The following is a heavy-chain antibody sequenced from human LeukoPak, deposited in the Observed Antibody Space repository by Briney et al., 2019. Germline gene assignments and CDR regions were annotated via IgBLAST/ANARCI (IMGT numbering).Heavy chain of an antibody. J-gene: IGHJ6*03. D-gene: IGHD1-26*01. CDR1: GFPFSSHW. CDR3: ASRIWVGTTFHYYYYMDV. Sequence: GGSLRLSCAASGFPFSSHWLSWFRQSPGRGLEWVAHINSDGSEKNYVDSVKGRFTISRDNARNSQFLHMNSLRAEDTAVYYCASRIWVGTTFHYYYYMDVWGKGTTVIVSS. V-gene: IGHV3-7*01. CDR2: INSDGSEK.